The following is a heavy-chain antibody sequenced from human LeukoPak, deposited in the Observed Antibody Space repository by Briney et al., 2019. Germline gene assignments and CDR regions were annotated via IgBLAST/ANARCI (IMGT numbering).Heavy chain of an antibody. CDR1: GYNFTNYW. Sequence: GESLKISCKGSGYNFTNYWIGWVRQMPGKGLEWVGMIYPDDSDTRYSPSFQGQVTISADKSINTACLQWGSLKASDTAMYYCARQESYSSSWYNIDYWGQGTPVTVSS. V-gene: IGHV5-51*01. J-gene: IGHJ4*02. CDR3: ARQESYSSSWYNIDY. D-gene: IGHD6-13*01. CDR2: IYPDDSDT.